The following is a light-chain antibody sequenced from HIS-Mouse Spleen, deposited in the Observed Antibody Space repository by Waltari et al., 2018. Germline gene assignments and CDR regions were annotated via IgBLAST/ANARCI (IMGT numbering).Light chain of an antibody. CDR2: RNN. V-gene: IGLV1-47*01. Sequence: QSVLTQPPSASGTPGQRVPIPCSGSSSNIGSHYVYWYQQLPGTAPKLLIYRNNQRPSGVPDRFSGSKSGTSASLAISGLRSEDEADYYCAAWDDSLSGPVFGGGTKLTVL. CDR1: SSNIGSHY. CDR3: AAWDDSLSGPV. J-gene: IGLJ3*02.